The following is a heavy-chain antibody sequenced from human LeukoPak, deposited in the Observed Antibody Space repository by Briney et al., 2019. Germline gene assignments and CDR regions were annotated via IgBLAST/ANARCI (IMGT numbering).Heavy chain of an antibody. Sequence: SETLSLTCTVSLGSISSTAYYWGWIRQPPGKGLEWIGTIYYSGSTYYNPSLKSRVTISVDTSKNQFSLKLSSVTAADTAVYYCARDSNGDYPFDYWGQGTLVTVSS. V-gene: IGHV4-39*07. J-gene: IGHJ4*02. CDR1: LGSISSTAYY. CDR2: IYYSGST. D-gene: IGHD4-17*01. CDR3: ARDSNGDYPFDY.